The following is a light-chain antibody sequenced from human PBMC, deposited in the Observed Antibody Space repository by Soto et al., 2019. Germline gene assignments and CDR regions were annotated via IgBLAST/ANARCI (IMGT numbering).Light chain of an antibody. CDR1: SSNIGAGYD. CDR2: GNS. Sequence: QSVLTQPPSVSGAPGQRVTISCTGSSSNIGAGYDVHWYQQLPGTAPKLLIYGNSNRPSGVPDRFSGSKSGTSASLAITGLQAEDEADYYCQSYDSSLSAPYVFGTGTKDTDL. CDR3: QSYDSSLSAPYV. J-gene: IGLJ1*01. V-gene: IGLV1-40*01.